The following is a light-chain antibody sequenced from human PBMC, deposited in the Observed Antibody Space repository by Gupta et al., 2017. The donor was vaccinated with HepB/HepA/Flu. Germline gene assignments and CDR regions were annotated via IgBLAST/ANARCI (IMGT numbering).Light chain of an antibody. Sequence: ETVMTQSPGILSVSPGERVILSCRASQSVRDNLAWYQQKPGQAPRLLISGASLRATGIPARFSGSGSGTEFTLTISSLQSEDFALYYCQQYDSWPLTFGGGTNVEIK. J-gene: IGKJ4*01. CDR1: QSVRDN. CDR3: QQYDSWPLT. CDR2: GAS. V-gene: IGKV3-15*01.